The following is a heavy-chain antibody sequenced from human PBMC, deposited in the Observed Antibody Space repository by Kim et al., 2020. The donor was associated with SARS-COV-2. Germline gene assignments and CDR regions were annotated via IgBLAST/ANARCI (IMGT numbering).Heavy chain of an antibody. J-gene: IGHJ6*02. CDR3: AKGVRLVVPAAIAYYYGMDV. CDR1: GFTFSSYA. V-gene: IGHV3-23*01. CDR2: ISGSGGST. Sequence: GGSLRLSCAASGFTFSSYAMSWVRQAPGKGLEWVSAISGSGGSTYYADSVKGRFTISRDNSKNTLYLQMNSLRAEDTAVYYCAKGVRLVVPAAIAYYYGMDVWGQGTTVTVSS. D-gene: IGHD2-2*01.